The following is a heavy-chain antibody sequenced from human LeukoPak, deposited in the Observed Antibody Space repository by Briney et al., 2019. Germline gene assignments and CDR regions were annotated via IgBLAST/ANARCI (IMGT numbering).Heavy chain of an antibody. CDR2: IYPGDSDT. CDR3: ARGEDSSSWSDAFDI. V-gene: IGHV5-51*01. J-gene: IGHJ3*02. D-gene: IGHD6-13*01. Sequence: GESLKISCKGSGYIFTSYWIGWVRQMPGKGLEWMGIIYPGDSDTRYSPSFQGQVTISADKSISTAYLQWSSLKASDTAMYYCARGEDSSSWSDAFDIWGQGTMVTVSS. CDR1: GYIFTSYW.